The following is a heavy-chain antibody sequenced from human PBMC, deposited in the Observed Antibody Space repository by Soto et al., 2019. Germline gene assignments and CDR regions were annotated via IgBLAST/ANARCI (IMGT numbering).Heavy chain of an antibody. CDR2: MNPNSGNT. D-gene: IGHD5-18*01. Sequence: QVQLVQSGAEVKKPGASVKVSWKASAYTFTSYDINWVRQATGQGLEWMGWMNPNSGNTGYAQKFQGRVTMTRYTSISTAYMELTSLRSEDTAVLYCARQKSYGYADYWGQGILVTVSS. J-gene: IGHJ4*02. CDR1: AYTFTSYD. CDR3: ARQKSYGYADY. V-gene: IGHV1-8*01.